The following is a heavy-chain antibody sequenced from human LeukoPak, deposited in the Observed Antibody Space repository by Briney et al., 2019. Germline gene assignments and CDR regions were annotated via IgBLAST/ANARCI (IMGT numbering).Heavy chain of an antibody. CDR1: GGTITTSRYY. J-gene: IGHJ4*02. V-gene: IGHV4-39*01. Sequence: SETLSLTCSVSGGTITTSRYYWGWIRQSPGKGLEWIGSVYYFGNAYYRPSLLSRATISIDTSKKWISLNLTSVTARDTGIHYCSSHKVGSYFEYWGQGTLVTVSS. CDR2: VYYFGNA. D-gene: IGHD3-10*01. CDR3: SSHKVGSYFEY.